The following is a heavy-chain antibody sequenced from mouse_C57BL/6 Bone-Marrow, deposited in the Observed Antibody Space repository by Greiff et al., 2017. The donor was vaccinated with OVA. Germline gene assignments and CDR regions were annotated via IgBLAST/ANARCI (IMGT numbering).Heavy chain of an antibody. CDR3: ARWNSTGGNY. D-gene: IGHD5-2*01. J-gene: IGHJ2*01. Sequence: VQGVESGAELARPGASVKLSCKASGYTFTSYGISWVKQRTGQGLEWIGEIYPRSGNTYYNEKFKGKATLTADKSSSTAYMELRSLTSEDSAVYFCARWNSTGGNYWGQGTTLTVSS. V-gene: IGHV1-81*01. CDR2: IYPRSGNT. CDR1: GYTFTSYG.